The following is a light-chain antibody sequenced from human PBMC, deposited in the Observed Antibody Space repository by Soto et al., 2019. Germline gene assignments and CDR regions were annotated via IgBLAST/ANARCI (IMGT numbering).Light chain of an antibody. J-gene: IGKJ4*01. CDR2: KAS. CDR3: QQYNTYPLT. V-gene: IGKV1-5*03. CDR1: QSISTW. Sequence: PSTLSASVGDRVTITCRASQSISTWLAWYQQKPGKAPKLLIYKASSLEGGVPSRFGGSGSGTLFNITISSLHPDDFATYYCQQYNTYPLTFGGGTKVDIK.